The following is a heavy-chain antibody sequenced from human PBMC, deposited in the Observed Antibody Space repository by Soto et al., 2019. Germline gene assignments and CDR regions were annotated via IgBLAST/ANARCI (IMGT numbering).Heavy chain of an antibody. CDR2: IYPGDSDT. CDR1: GFTFTTYY. J-gene: IGHJ6*02. CDR3: ARHRREWHNQYNYHYGMVV. D-gene: IGHD3-3*01. V-gene: IGHV5-51*01. Sequence: GESLKISCTGSGFTFTTYYIAWVRLMPGRGLEWMGSIYPGDSDTRYNPSFEGQVTISADKSISTASLQWKSLKASDTAIYYCARHRREWHNQYNYHYGMVVWGQGTTVTVS.